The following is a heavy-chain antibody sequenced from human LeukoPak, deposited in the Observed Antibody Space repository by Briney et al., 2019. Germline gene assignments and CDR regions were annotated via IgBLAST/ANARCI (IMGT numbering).Heavy chain of an antibody. CDR2: INNSGTT. CDR3: ARRPAVTLDY. J-gene: IGHJ4*02. V-gene: IGHV4-34*01. CDR1: RESFSGYF. D-gene: IGHD6-19*01. Sequence: SETLSLTCAVSRESFSGYFWNWIRQAPGKGLEWIGEINNSGTTNYNPSLKSRVTISVDTSKNQFSLTVNSVTAADTAVYYCARRPAVTLDYWGQGTLVTVSS.